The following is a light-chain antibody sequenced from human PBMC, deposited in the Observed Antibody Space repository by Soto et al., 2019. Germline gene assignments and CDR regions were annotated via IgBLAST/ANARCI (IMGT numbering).Light chain of an antibody. Sequence: QSVLTQPPSASGTPGQRVTVSCSGSSSNIASNTVNWYQQLPGTAPKLLIYGNSNRPSGVPDRFSGSKSGTSASLAITGLQAEDEADYYCQSYDSSLSVCVFGGGTKLTVL. CDR2: GNS. CDR3: QSYDSSLSVCV. V-gene: IGLV1-40*01. CDR1: SSNIASNT. J-gene: IGLJ2*01.